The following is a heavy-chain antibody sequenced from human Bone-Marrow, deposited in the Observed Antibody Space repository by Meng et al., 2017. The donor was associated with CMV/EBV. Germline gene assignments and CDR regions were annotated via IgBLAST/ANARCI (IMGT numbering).Heavy chain of an antibody. CDR1: GGSFSGYY. Sequence: SETLSLTFAVYGGSFSGYYWSWIRQPPGKGLDWMGEINHSGITNYNPSPKSRVTISGDTSKNQFSLKLSSVTAADTAVYYCARAGTYYYGSVLNRWGQGTLVTVSS. CDR3: ARAGTYYYGSVLNR. V-gene: IGHV4-34*01. D-gene: IGHD3-10*01. J-gene: IGHJ4*02. CDR2: INHSGIT.